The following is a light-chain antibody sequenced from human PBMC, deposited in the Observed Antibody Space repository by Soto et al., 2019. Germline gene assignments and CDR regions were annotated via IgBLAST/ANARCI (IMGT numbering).Light chain of an antibody. CDR3: SSYTSSSTLV. CDR2: EVS. CDR1: SSDIGGYDH. V-gene: IGLV2-14*01. Sequence: QSALTQPPSASGSPGQSVTISCTGTSSDIGGYDHVSWYRQDPGKAPKVMIYEVSNRPSGISNRFSGSKSGNTASLTLSGLQAEDEADYYCSSYTSSSTLVFGGGTKLTVL. J-gene: IGLJ2*01.